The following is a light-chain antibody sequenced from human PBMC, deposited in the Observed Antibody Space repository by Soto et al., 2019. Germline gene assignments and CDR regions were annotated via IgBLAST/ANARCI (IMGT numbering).Light chain of an antibody. CDR2: GVS. CDR1: SSNVGGYNY. J-gene: IGLJ1*01. V-gene: IGLV2-11*01. CDR3: SSYAGTYSYV. Sequence: QSALTQPRSVSGSPGQSVTISCTGTSSNVGGYNYVSWYQQHPGTAPKLIIFGVSKRPSGVPDRFSGSKSGTTASLSISGLEAEDAADYYFSSYAGTYSYVLGTGTKLTVL.